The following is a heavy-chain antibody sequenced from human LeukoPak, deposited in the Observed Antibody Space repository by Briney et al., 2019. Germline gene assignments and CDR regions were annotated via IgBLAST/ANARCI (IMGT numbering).Heavy chain of an antibody. CDR3: ARNSHGYGSGWQQFNFDY. J-gene: IGHJ4*02. D-gene: IGHD6-19*01. V-gene: IGHV1-46*01. CDR1: GYTFTSYY. Sequence: ASVKVSCKASGYTFTSYYMHWVRQAPGQGLEWMGIINPSGGSTSYAQRLQGRVTMTTDTSTSTAYMELRGLRSDDTAIYYCARNSHGYGSGWQQFNFDYWGQGTLVTVSS. CDR2: INPSGGST.